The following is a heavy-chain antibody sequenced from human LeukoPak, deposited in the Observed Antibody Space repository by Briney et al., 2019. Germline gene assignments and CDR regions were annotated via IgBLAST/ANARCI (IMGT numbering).Heavy chain of an antibody. D-gene: IGHD4-11*01. V-gene: IGHV3-66*01. Sequence: GGSLRLSCVASGLSVGRNYMTWVRQAPGKGLEWVSVLYSGGVRYYADSVKGRFTISRDDSKNTLSLLMNNLRPDDTALYYCARAATVTTADAFDIWGQGTMVTVSS. CDR1: GLSVGRNY. CDR3: ARAATVTTADAFDI. J-gene: IGHJ3*02. CDR2: LYSGGVR.